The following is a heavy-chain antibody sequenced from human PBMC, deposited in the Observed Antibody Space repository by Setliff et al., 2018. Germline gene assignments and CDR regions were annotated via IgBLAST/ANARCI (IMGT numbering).Heavy chain of an antibody. CDR1: GYALNSYG. CDR2: VSTYNGDT. Sequence: ASVKVSCKTAGYALNSYGLTWVRQAPGQGLEWMGWVSTYNGDTKYAQNFRGRVTMTTDMSTSTVYMELRTLRSDDTAVYFCARRPIALAGYRKGAFDIWGQGTMVTVSS. D-gene: IGHD6-19*01. J-gene: IGHJ3*02. V-gene: IGHV1-18*01. CDR3: ARRPIALAGYRKGAFDI.